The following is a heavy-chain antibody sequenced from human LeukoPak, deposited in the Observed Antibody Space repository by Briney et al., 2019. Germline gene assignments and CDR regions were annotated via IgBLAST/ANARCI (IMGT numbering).Heavy chain of an antibody. CDR1: GFTFINHA. V-gene: IGHV3-23*01. Sequence: GGSLRLSCAASGFTFINHAMSWVRQAPGKGLQWVAVISGGGRTTEYEDFVKGRFTISRDNSKNTLSLQMNSLTVEDTAIYFCAKNVVVKRYIDFWGQGTLVTVSS. D-gene: IGHD2-15*01. CDR2: ISGGGRTT. J-gene: IGHJ4*02. CDR3: AKNVVVKRYIDF.